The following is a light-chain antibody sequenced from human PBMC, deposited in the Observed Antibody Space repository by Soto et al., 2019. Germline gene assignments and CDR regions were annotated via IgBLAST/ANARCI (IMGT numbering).Light chain of an antibody. CDR2: KAS. J-gene: IGKJ2*01. CDR3: QQYKSLYT. V-gene: IGKV1-5*03. CDR1: QSISSW. Sequence: DIQMTQSPSTLSASVGDRVTITCRASQSISSWLAWYQQKPGKAPKLLIYKASSLESGVPSRFSGSGSGTAFTLTISSLQSDDFATYYCQQYKSLYTFGQGTKLEIK.